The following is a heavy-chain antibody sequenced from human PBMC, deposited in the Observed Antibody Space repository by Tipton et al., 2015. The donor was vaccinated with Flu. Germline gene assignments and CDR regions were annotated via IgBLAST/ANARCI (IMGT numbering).Heavy chain of an antibody. V-gene: IGHV4-61*02. Sequence: TLSLTCTVSGDSISSGSYYWCWLRQPAGKGLEWIGRIYTSGSTNYNPPLKSRVTISVDTSKNQFPLKLSSVTAADTAVYYCASRLNGDVDYWGQGTLVTVSS. CDR1: GDSISSGSYY. CDR2: IYTSGST. J-gene: IGHJ4*02. CDR3: ASRLNGDVDY. D-gene: IGHD4-17*01.